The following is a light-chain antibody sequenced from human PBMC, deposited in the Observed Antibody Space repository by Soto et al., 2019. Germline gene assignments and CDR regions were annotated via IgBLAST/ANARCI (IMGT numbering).Light chain of an antibody. CDR3: ISYTPTSTLV. Sequence: QSALTQPASVSGSPGQSITISCTGTSSDVGGYNYVSWFQQHPGKAPKLMIYEVSNRPSGVSNRFSGSKSVNTASLTISGLQAEDEADYYCISYTPTSTLVFGGGTKLTVL. CDR1: SSDVGGYNY. V-gene: IGLV2-14*01. J-gene: IGLJ3*02. CDR2: EVS.